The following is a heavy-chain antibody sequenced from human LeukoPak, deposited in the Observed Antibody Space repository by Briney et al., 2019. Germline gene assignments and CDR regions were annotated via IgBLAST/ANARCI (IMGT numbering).Heavy chain of an antibody. CDR1: GYTFTSYD. CDR2: MNPNSGNT. V-gene: IGHV1-8*02. Sequence: ASVKVSCKASGYTFTSYDINWVRQATGQGLEWMGWMNPNSGNTGYAQKLQGRVTMTRNTSISTAYMELSSLRSEDTAVYYCARAYLSGSFFGYWGQGTLVTVSS. J-gene: IGHJ4*02. CDR3: ARAYLSGSFFGY. D-gene: IGHD1-26*01.